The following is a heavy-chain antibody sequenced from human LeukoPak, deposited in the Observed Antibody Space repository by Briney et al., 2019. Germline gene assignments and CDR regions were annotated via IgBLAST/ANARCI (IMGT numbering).Heavy chain of an antibody. D-gene: IGHD2-2*01. CDR3: AKDEVVPGYYYTDV. CDR2: IDSSAGTI. J-gene: IGHJ6*03. CDR1: GFTFSSSE. Sequence: GGSLRLSCAASGFTFSSSEMNWVRQAPGKGLEWVSYIDSSAGTIYYADSVKGRFTISRDNSKNTMYLQMNSLNAEDTAVYYCAKDEVVPGYYYTDVWGRGTTVTISS. V-gene: IGHV3-48*03.